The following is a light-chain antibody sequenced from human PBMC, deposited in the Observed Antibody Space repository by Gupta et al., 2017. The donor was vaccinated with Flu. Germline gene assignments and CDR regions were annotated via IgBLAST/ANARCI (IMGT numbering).Light chain of an antibody. CDR2: GAS. CDR3: QQYDNWPPWT. V-gene: IGKV3-15*01. Sequence: EIVMTQSPATLSVSPGERATLSCRASQSVSSNLDWYQQKPGQAPRLLIYGASTRDTGIPARFSGSGYGTEFTLTISSRQSEDFAVYYCQQYDNWPPWTFGPGTKVEIK. J-gene: IGKJ1*01. CDR1: QSVSSN.